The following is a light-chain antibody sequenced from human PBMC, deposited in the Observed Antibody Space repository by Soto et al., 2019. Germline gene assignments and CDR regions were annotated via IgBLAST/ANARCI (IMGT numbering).Light chain of an antibody. CDR2: GAS. CDR1: QSVISSY. J-gene: IGKJ5*01. V-gene: IGKV3-11*01. Sequence: EIVLTQSPGTLSLSPGERPTLSCRAVQSVISSYLAWYRQKPGQAPRLLIYGASNRATGIPARFSGSGSGTDFTLTISSLEPEDFAVYYCQQRSNWPPNTFGQGTRLEI. CDR3: QQRSNWPPNT.